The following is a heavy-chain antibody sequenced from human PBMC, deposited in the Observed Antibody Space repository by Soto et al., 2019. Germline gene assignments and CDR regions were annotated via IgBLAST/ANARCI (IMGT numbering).Heavy chain of an antibody. CDR1: GFTFSSYA. D-gene: IGHD3-10*01. J-gene: IGHJ5*02. CDR2: ISGSGGST. CDR3: AKDPVGGSGRNWFDP. Sequence: PGGSLRLSCAASGFTFSSYAMRCVRQAPGKGLEWVSAISGSGGSTYYADSVKGRFTISRDNSKNTLYLQMNSLRAEDTAVYYCAKDPVGGSGRNWFDPWGQGTLVNVSS. V-gene: IGHV3-23*01.